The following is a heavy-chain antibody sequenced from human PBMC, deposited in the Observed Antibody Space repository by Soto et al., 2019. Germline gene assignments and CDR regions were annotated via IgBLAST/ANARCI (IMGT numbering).Heavy chain of an antibody. CDR2: FDPEDGET. J-gene: IGHJ4*02. V-gene: IGHV1-24*01. CDR1: GYTLTELS. D-gene: IGHD2-2*01. Sequence: GASVKVSCTVSGYTLTELSRHWARQAPGKGLEWMGGFDPEDGETIYAQKFQGRVTMTEDTSTDTAYMELNSLRAEDTAVYYCARDREYQPLPEYWGQGTLVTVSS. CDR3: ARDREYQPLPEY.